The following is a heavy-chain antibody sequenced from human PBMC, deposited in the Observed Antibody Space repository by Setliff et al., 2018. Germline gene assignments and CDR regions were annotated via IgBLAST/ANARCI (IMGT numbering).Heavy chain of an antibody. J-gene: IGHJ4*02. CDR1: GGSISSTNHY. CDR3: AREATAWGYVDTAMVTFIDQ. V-gene: IGHV4-61*01. CDR2: IYYSGST. Sequence: SETLSLTCTVSGGSISSTNHYWSWIRQPPGKGLEWIGYIYYSGSTNYNPSLKSRVTISVDTSKNQFSLKLSSVTAADTAVYYCAREATAWGYVDTAMVTFIDQWGRGTLVTVSS. D-gene: IGHD5-18*01.